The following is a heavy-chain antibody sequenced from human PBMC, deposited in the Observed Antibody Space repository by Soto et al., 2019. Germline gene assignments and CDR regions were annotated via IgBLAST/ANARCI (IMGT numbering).Heavy chain of an antibody. J-gene: IGHJ6*02. Sequence: QVQLQQWGAGLLKPSETLSLTCAVYGGSFSGYYWSWIRQPPGKGLEWIGEINHSGSTNYNPSLKSRVTISVDTSKNQFSLKLSSVTAADTAVYYCARASYDGMDVWGQGTTVTVSS. CDR1: GGSFSGYY. V-gene: IGHV4-34*01. CDR2: INHSGST. CDR3: ARASYDGMDV.